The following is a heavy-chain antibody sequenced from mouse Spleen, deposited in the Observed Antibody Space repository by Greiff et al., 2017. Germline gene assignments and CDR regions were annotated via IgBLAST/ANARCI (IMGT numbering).Heavy chain of an antibody. CDR2: IYPGSGNT. CDR3: ARSLGRDAMDY. Sequence: VQLQQSGPELVKPGASVKISCKASGYSFTSYYIHWVKQRPGQGLEWIGWIYPGSGNTKYNEKFKGKATLTADTSSSTAYMQLSSLTSEDSAVYYCARSLGRDAMDYWGQGTSVTVSS. V-gene: IGHV1-66*01. D-gene: IGHD4-1*01. J-gene: IGHJ4*01. CDR1: GYSFTSYY.